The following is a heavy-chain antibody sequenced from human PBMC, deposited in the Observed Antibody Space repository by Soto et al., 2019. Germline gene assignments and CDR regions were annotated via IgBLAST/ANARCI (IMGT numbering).Heavy chain of an antibody. CDR2: ISSSSSYI. J-gene: IGHJ6*02. Sequence: GGSLRLSCAASGFTFSSYSMNWVRQAPGKGLEWVSSISSSSSYIYYADSVKGRFTISRDNAKNSLYLQMNSLRAEDTAVYYCARETAWDSSGGGYYYGMDVWGQGTTVTVSS. D-gene: IGHD6-19*01. CDR1: GFTFSSYS. V-gene: IGHV3-21*01. CDR3: ARETAWDSSGGGYYYGMDV.